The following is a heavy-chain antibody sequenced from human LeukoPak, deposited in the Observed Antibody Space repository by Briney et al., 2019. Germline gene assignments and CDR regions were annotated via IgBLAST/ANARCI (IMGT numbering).Heavy chain of an antibody. CDR2: ISGSGSST. D-gene: IGHD6-19*01. CDR1: GFIFSNYG. CDR3: AKARGSSGWLPGVY. V-gene: IGHV3-23*01. Sequence: GGSLRLSCAASGFIFSNYGMNWVRQAPGKGLDWVSSISGSGSSTYYAESVKGRVTISRDNSKNMLYLQMNSLRAEDTAVYYCAKARGSSGWLPGVYWGQGTLVTVSS. J-gene: IGHJ4*02.